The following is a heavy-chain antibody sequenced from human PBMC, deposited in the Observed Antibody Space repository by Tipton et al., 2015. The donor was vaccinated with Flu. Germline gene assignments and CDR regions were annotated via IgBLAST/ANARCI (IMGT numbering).Heavy chain of an antibody. Sequence: TLSLTCAVSGGSISSDGSSWTWIRQSPRKGLEWIGYINRSGNTYYNTSLKGRVSISMDRSRNQFSLNLYSVTAADTAVYYCAKERHEGAFDVWGQGTKVAVSS. V-gene: IGHV4-30-2*06. CDR3: AKERHEGAFDV. CDR2: INRSGNT. D-gene: IGHD1-1*01. CDR1: GGSISSDGSS. J-gene: IGHJ3*01.